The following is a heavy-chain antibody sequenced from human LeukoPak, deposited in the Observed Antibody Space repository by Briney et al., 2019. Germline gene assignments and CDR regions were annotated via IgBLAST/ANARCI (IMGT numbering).Heavy chain of an antibody. CDR3: AKDRASGYYHDAFDI. CDR1: GFTFSSYG. J-gene: IGHJ3*02. V-gene: IGHV3-33*06. Sequence: PGRSLRLSCAASGFTFSSYGMHWVRQAPGKGLEWVAVIWYDGSNKYYADSVKGRFTISGDNSKNTLYLQMNSLRAEDTAVYYCAKDRASGYYHDAFDIWGQGTMVTVSS. CDR2: IWYDGSNK. D-gene: IGHD3-22*01.